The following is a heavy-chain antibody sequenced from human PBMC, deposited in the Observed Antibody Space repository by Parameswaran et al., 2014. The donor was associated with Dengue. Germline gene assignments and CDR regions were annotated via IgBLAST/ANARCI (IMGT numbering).Heavy chain of an antibody. CDR3: ARGQTTYYYGSGPVFDY. V-gene: IGHV4-39*07. Sequence: WIRQPPGKGLEWIGSIYYSGSTYYNPSLKSRVTISVDTSKNQFSLKLSSVTAADTAVYYCARGQTTYYYGSGPVFDYWGQGTLVTVSS. D-gene: IGHD3-10*01. J-gene: IGHJ4*02. CDR2: IYYSGST.